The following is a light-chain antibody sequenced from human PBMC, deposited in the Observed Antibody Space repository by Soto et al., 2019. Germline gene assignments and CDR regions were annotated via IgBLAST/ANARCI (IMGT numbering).Light chain of an antibody. CDR3: QSYDSIPSHV. V-gene: IGLV1-40*01. CDR1: SSNIGAGYD. J-gene: IGLJ1*01. Sequence: QSVLTQPPSVSGAPGQRVTISCTGSSSNIGAGYDVHWYQQGPGTAPKLLIYGNSNRPSGVPDRFSGSKSGTSASLAITGLQAAEEADSYCQSYDSIPSHVFGTGTNVTVL. CDR2: GNS.